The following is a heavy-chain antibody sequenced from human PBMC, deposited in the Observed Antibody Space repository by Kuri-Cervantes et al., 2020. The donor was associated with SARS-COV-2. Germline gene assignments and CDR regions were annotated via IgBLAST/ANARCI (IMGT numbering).Heavy chain of an antibody. CDR1: GGSFSGYY. CDR2: INHSGST. Sequence: ESLKISCAVYGGSFSGYYWSWIRQHPGKGLEWIGEINHSGSTYYNPSLKSRVTISVDTSKNQFSLKLSSVTAADTAVYYCARVPIAAPEYWGQGTLVTVSS. D-gene: IGHD6-13*01. CDR3: ARVPIAAPEY. V-gene: IGHV4-34*01. J-gene: IGHJ4*02.